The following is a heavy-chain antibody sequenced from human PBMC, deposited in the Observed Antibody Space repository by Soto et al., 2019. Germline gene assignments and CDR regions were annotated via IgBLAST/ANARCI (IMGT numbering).Heavy chain of an antibody. D-gene: IGHD3-9*01. Sequence: ASVKVSCKASGDTFSSYAISWVRQAPGQGLEWMGGIIPFFDTANYAQQFQGRVTITADESTSTAYMELSSLRSEDTAVYYCARANDILTGSPLSWGQGTLVTVSS. J-gene: IGHJ5*02. CDR3: ARANDILTGSPLS. V-gene: IGHV1-69*13. CDR2: IIPFFDTA. CDR1: GDTFSSYA.